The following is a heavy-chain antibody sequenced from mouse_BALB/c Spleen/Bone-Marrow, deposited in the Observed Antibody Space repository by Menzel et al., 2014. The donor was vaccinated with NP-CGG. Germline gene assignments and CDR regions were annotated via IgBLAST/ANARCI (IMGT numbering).Heavy chain of an antibody. CDR1: GYTFTDYY. D-gene: IGHD3-1*01. CDR3: ANLGRYAMDY. CDR2: IYPGSVST. Sequence: LVESGPELVKPGASVKISCKASGYTFTDYYINWVKQKPGQGLEWIGWIYPGSVSTKYNEKFKGKATLTVDTSSSTAYMQLSSLTSEDTAVYFCANLGRYAMDYWGQGTSVTVSS. V-gene: IGHV1-84*02. J-gene: IGHJ4*01.